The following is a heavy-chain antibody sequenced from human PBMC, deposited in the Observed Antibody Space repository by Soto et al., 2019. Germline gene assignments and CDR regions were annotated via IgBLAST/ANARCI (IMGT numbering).Heavy chain of an antibody. J-gene: IGHJ4*02. CDR1: GVTFSNYS. D-gene: IGHD6-19*01. Sequence: EVQLLESGGGLVPPGGSLRLSCEGSGVTFSNYSMNWVRQAPGKGREWVSYISVKSDSIQYVDPMKGRFTISRADAKNSLYLHMNSLSDEDTALYYCARGANSGACLMNQWGQGTLVTVSA. V-gene: IGHV3-48*02. CDR3: ARGANSGACLMNQ. CDR2: ISVKSDSI.